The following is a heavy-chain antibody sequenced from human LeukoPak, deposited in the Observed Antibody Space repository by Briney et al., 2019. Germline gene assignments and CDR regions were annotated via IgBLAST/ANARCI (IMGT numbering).Heavy chain of an antibody. CDR3: ARDPSSSSNRGYFQH. Sequence: GGSLRLSCGASGFTFSNYWMHWVRHAPGKGLVWVSRINSEGSGIRYADSVKGRFTISRDNAKNTVYLQMNSLRIEDTALYFCARDPSSSSNRGYFQHWGQGTLVTVSS. D-gene: IGHD6-13*01. CDR1: GFTFSNYW. J-gene: IGHJ1*01. CDR2: INSEGSGI. V-gene: IGHV3-74*01.